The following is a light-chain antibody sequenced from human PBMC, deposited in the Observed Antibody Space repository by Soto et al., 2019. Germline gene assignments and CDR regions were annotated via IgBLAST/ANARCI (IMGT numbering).Light chain of an antibody. CDR2: DAS. J-gene: IGKJ4*01. CDR1: QSVSSY. CDR3: QQRSKWPLT. V-gene: IGKV3-11*01. Sequence: EIVLTQSQATLSLSPGERATLSCGASQSVSSYLAWYQQKPGQAPRLLIYDASNRATGIPARFSGSGSGTDFTLTISSLEPEDFAVYYCQQRSKWPLTFGGGTKVEIK.